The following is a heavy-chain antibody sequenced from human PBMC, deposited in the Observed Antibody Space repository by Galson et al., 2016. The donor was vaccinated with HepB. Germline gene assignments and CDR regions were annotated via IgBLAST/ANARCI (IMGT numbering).Heavy chain of an antibody. Sequence: SLRLSCAASGFTFSDSYMSWVRQAPGKGLEWVSHISSSGSTIYYAESVKGRFTVSRDNAKNSLYLQMNSLRVEDTAVYYCAREADTWGQGTLVTVSS. CDR2: ISSSGSTI. CDR1: GFTFSDSY. J-gene: IGHJ4*02. V-gene: IGHV3-11*01. CDR3: AREADT. D-gene: IGHD6-25*01.